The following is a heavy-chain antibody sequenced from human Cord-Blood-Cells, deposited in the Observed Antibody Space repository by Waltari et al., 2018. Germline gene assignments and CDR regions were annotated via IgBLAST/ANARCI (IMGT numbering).Heavy chain of an antibody. J-gene: IGHJ1*01. Sequence: QVQLQQWGAGLLQPSETLSHTCAVYGGSFSGYSWSWIRQPPGKGLEWIGEIKHSGSTNYDPSLKSRFTISVDASKNQFSLKLSSVTAADTAVYYCATRHGYSSSWYYFQHWGQGTLVTVSS. CDR3: ATRHGYSSSWYYFQH. D-gene: IGHD6-13*01. CDR2: IKHSGST. CDR1: GGSFSGYS. V-gene: IGHV4-34*01.